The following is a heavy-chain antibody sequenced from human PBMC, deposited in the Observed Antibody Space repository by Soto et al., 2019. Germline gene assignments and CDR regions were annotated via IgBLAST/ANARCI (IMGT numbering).Heavy chain of an antibody. V-gene: IGHV4-39*01. CDR2: NYYSGST. J-gene: IGHJ4*02. D-gene: IGHD2-21*02. Sequence: QLQLQESGPGLVKPSETLSLTCTVSGGSISSSSYYWGWIRQPPGKGLEWIGSNYYSGSTYYNPSLKSRVNISVDTSKNQFSLKLSSVTAADTAVYYCARLVTANRRVGYWGQGTLVTVSS. CDR3: ARLVTANRRVGY. CDR1: GGSISSSSYY.